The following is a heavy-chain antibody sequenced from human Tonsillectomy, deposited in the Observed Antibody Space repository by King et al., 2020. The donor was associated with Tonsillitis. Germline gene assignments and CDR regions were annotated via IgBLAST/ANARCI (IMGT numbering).Heavy chain of an antibody. V-gene: IGHV3-9*01. J-gene: IGHJ4*02. CDR1: GFTFDDYA. CDR3: ANGAYSYGYDIGFVDY. D-gene: IGHD5-18*01. CDR2: ISWNSGSI. Sequence: QLVQSGGGLVQPGRSLRLSCAASGFTFDDYAMHWVRQAPGKGLEWVSGISWNSGSIGYADSVKGRFTISRDNAKNSLYLQMNSLRPEDTALYYCANGAYSYGYDIGFVDYWGQGTLVTVSS.